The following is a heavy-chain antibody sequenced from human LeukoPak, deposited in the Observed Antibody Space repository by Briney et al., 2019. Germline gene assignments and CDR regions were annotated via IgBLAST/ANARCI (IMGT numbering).Heavy chain of an antibody. CDR1: GFTFSSYA. CDR2: ISSSSSI. V-gene: IGHV3-48*04. Sequence: GGSLRLSCAASGFTFSSYAMSWVRQAPGKGLEWVSYISSSSSIYYADSVKGRFTISRDNAKNSLYLQMNSLRAEDTAVYYCARVTEGYGDHEGAFDIWGQGTMVTVSS. CDR3: ARVTEGYGDHEGAFDI. D-gene: IGHD4-17*01. J-gene: IGHJ3*02.